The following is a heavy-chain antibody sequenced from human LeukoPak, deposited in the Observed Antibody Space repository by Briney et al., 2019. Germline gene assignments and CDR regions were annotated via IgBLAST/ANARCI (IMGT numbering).Heavy chain of an antibody. CDR2: IYYSGST. D-gene: IGHD3-10*01. CDR3: ARSPGPLVPAAFDI. V-gene: IGHV4-39*01. CDR1: GGSISSSSYY. Sequence: SETLSLTCTVSGGSISSSSYYWGWIRQPPGEGLEWIGSIYYSGSTYYNPSLKSRVTISVDTSKNQFSLKLSSVTAADTAVYYCARSPGPLVPAAFDIWGQGTMVTVSS. J-gene: IGHJ3*02.